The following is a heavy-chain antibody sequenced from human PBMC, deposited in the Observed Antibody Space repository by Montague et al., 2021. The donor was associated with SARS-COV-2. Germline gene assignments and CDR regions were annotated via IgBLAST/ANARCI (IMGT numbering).Heavy chain of an antibody. CDR3: AKVGSSWYHGYYYGMGV. CDR2: ISGSGGST. CDR1: GFTFSSYA. D-gene: IGHD6-13*01. Sequence: SLRLSCAASGFTFSSYAMSWVRQAPGKGLEWVSAISGSGGSTYYADSVKGRFTISRDNSKNTLYLQMNSLRAEDTAVYYCAKVGSSWYHGYYYGMGVWGQGTTVTVSS. J-gene: IGHJ6*02. V-gene: IGHV3-23*01.